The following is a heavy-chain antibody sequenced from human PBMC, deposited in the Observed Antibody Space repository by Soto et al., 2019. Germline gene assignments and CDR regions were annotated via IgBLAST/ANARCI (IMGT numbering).Heavy chain of an antibody. V-gene: IGHV1-46*01. D-gene: IGHD3-3*01. Sequence: GASVKVSCKASGYTFTSYYMHWVRQAPGQGLEWMGIINPSGGSTSYAQKFQGRVTMTRDTSTSTVYMELSSLRSEDTAVYYCARGSTWSGYFHAPALIYWGQGTLVTVSS. J-gene: IGHJ4*02. CDR1: GYTFTSYY. CDR2: INPSGGST. CDR3: ARGSTWSGYFHAPALIY.